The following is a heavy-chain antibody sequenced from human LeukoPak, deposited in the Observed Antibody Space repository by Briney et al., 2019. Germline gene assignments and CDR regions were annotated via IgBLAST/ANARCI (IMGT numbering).Heavy chain of an antibody. D-gene: IGHD1-26*01. CDR3: AREGGSFLRYFDS. CDR1: GFTFSSYA. Sequence: GGPLRLSCAASGFTFSSYAMHWVRQAPGKGLEWVAVISYDGSNKYYADSVKGRFTISRDNARNTLFLLMNSLRAEDTAVYYCAREGGSFLRYFDSWGQGTLVTVSS. V-gene: IGHV3-30*04. CDR2: ISYDGSNK. J-gene: IGHJ4*02.